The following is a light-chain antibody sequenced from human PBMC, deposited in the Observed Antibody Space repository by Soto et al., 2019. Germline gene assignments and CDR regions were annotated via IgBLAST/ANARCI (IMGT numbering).Light chain of an antibody. J-gene: IGKJ4*01. CDR2: DAS. CDR3: QLPTFHPLT. CDR1: QSISSW. Sequence: DIKMYMSPSTLSASVGDRVTMTCRASQSISSWLAWYQQKPGKAPKLLIYDASSLESGVPSRFSGSGSGTEFTLRISSLQPEDFTPYYCQLPTFHPLTFAGG. V-gene: IGKV1-5*01.